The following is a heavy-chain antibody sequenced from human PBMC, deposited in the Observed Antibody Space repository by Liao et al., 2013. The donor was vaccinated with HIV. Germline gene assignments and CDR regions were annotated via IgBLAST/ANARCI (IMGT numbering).Heavy chain of an antibody. J-gene: IGHJ6*03. D-gene: IGHD6-13*01. CDR3: ARAQTGYTSSWYSYYYYMDV. CDR2: IYYSGST. Sequence: QLQLQESGPGLVKPSETLSLTCTVSGGSISSSSYYWGWIRQPPGKGLEWIGSIYYSGSTNYNPSLKSRVTMSVDTSKNQFSLKLSSVTAADTAVYYCARAQTGYTSSWYSYYYYMDVWGKGTTVTVSS. V-gene: IGHV4-39*07. CDR1: GGSISSSSYY.